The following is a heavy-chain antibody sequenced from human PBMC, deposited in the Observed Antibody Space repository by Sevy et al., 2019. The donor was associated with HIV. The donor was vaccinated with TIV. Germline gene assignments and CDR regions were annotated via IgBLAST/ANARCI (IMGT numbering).Heavy chain of an antibody. CDR1: GFSFSSYE. V-gene: IGHV3-48*03. Sequence: GGSLRLSCAASGFSFSSYEMNWVRQAPGKGLEWVSYISNSGTTISYSDSVRGRFTISRDNARNLLYLQMNSLRAEDTALYYCARDLPPSATTVAHFDCWGQGTLVTVSS. D-gene: IGHD4-17*01. CDR3: ARDLPPSATTVAHFDC. CDR2: ISNSGTTI. J-gene: IGHJ4*02.